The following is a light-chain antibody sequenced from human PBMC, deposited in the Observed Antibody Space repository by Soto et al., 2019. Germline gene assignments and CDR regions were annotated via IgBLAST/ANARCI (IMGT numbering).Light chain of an antibody. CDR3: HQRQSWPRT. Sequence: EIVLTQSPATLSSSPGETATLSCRASQYVGTRLAWYQHKPGQAPRLLLYYTSNRATGIPARLSGSGSGTDFTLTINSLAPEDFAIYYCHQRQSWPRTFGQGTKVDIK. V-gene: IGKV3-11*01. CDR1: QYVGTR. J-gene: IGKJ1*01. CDR2: YTS.